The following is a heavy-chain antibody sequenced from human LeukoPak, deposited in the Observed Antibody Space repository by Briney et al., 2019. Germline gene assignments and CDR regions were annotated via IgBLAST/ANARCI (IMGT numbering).Heavy chain of an antibody. CDR3: ARVFLPYYDFWSGYYTRDWTDYYYYGMDV. CDR2: IYYSGST. J-gene: IGHJ6*02. D-gene: IGHD3-3*01. Sequence: SETLSLTCTVSGGSISSGGYYWSWIRQHPGKGLEWIGYIYYSGSTNYNPSLKSRVTISVDTSKNQFSLKLSSVTAADTAVYYCARVFLPYYDFWSGYYTRDWTDYYYYGMDVWGQGTTVTVSS. CDR1: GGSISSGGYY. V-gene: IGHV4-61*08.